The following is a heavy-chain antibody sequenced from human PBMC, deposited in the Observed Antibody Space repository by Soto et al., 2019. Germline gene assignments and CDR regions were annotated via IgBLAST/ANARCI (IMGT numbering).Heavy chain of an antibody. V-gene: IGHV4-34*01. J-gene: IGHJ6*02. CDR1: GYSFIGYY. Sequence: SATLSLPFSFYGYSFIGYYWSVIPQPPGKGLEWIGEINHSGSTNYNPSLKSRVTISVDTSKNQFSLKLSSVTAADTAVYYCAREYYYYYYGMDVWGQGNTVNVS. CDR2: INHSGST. CDR3: AREYYYYYYGMDV.